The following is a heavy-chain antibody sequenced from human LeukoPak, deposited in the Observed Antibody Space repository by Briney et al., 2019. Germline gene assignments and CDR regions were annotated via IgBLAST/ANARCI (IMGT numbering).Heavy chain of an antibody. CDR3: AKEGRHYYDTRGGYFDY. D-gene: IGHD3-22*01. J-gene: IGHJ4*02. Sequence: GRFTISRDNSKKTLYVQRNSLRAEDTALYYCAKEGRHYYDTRGGYFDYWGQGTLVTVSS. V-gene: IGHV3-33*06.